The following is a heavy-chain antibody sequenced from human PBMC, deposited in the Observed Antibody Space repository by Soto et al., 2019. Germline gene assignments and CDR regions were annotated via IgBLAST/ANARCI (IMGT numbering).Heavy chain of an antibody. V-gene: IGHV3-74*01. D-gene: IGHD2-2*01. Sequence: GGSLRLSCAASGFTFTNYWMQWVRQAPGKGLVWVSRINSDGSSTSHADSVRGRFTISRDNAKNTLYLQMSSLRAEDTAVYYCARYQYLPDDVFDVWGRGTVVTV. CDR1: GFTFTNYW. CDR3: ARYQYLPDDVFDV. CDR2: INSDGSST. J-gene: IGHJ3*01.